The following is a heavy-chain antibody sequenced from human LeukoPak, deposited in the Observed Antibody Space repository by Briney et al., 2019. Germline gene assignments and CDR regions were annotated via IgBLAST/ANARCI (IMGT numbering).Heavy chain of an antibody. J-gene: IGHJ4*02. CDR2: ISSSSSYI. CDR1: GFTFSSYS. Sequence: PGGSLRLSCAASGFTFSSYSMTWVRQAPGKGMEWVSSISSSSSYIYYADSVKGRFTISRDNAKNSLYLQMNSLRAEDTAVYYCARGGTYDSSGYYHYFGYWGQGTLVTVSS. CDR3: ARGGTYDSSGYYHYFGY. V-gene: IGHV3-21*01. D-gene: IGHD3-22*01.